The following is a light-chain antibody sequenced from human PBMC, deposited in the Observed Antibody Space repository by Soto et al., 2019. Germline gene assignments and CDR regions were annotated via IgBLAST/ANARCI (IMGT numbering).Light chain of an antibody. CDR2: KAS. CDR1: QSISSW. V-gene: IGKV1-5*03. Sequence: DIHMTQSPSTLSASVGYRFTITCRASQSISSWLAWYQQKPGKAPKLXIYKASSLESGVQSRFSGSGSGTEFTLTISSMQPDDFATYYCQQYNSYWTFGQGTRWIS. J-gene: IGKJ1*01. CDR3: QQYNSYWT.